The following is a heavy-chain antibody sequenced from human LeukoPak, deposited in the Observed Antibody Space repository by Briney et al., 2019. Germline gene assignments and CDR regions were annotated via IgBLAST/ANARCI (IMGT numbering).Heavy chain of an antibody. Sequence: PGGSLRLSCAASGFTFSSYAMSWVRQAPGKGLEWVSAMSGSAGSTYYPDSVKGRFTISRDNSKNTLYLQMNSLRAEDTAVYYCARAVDFWSGYPQPNWFDPWGQGTLVTVSS. D-gene: IGHD3-3*01. CDR2: MSGSAGST. J-gene: IGHJ5*02. V-gene: IGHV3-23*01. CDR3: ARAVDFWSGYPQPNWFDP. CDR1: GFTFSSYA.